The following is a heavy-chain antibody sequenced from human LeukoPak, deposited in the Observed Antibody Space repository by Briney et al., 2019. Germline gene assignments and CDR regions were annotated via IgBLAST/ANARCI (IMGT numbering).Heavy chain of an antibody. CDR2: INPNSGGT. Sequence: ASVKVSCKASGYTFTGYYMHWVRQAPGQGLEWMGWINPNSGGTSYAQKFQGRVTVTRDTSISTAYMELSRLRSDDTAVYYCARATRGYNYGSGYYGMDVWGQGTTVIVSS. CDR3: ARATRGYNYGSGYYGMDV. D-gene: IGHD5-18*01. CDR1: GYTFTGYY. V-gene: IGHV1-2*02. J-gene: IGHJ6*02.